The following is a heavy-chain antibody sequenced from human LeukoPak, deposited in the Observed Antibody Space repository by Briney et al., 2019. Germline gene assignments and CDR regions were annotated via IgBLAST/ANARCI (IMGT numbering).Heavy chain of an antibody. Sequence: SETLSLTCTVSGGSISSYYWSWIRQPPGKGLVWIGNIYYSGSTNYKPSLKSRVTISVDMSKNQFSLKLSSVTAADTAVYYCARLSYSSSWKGAFDIWGQGTMVTVSS. D-gene: IGHD6-13*01. J-gene: IGHJ3*02. V-gene: IGHV4-59*08. CDR2: IYYSGST. CDR1: GGSISSYY. CDR3: ARLSYSSSWKGAFDI.